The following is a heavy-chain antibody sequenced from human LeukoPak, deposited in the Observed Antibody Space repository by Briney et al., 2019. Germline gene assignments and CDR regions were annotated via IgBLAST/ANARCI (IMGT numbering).Heavy chain of an antibody. J-gene: IGHJ3*01. Sequence: PGGSLRLSCAASGFIVSSNYMSWVRQAPGKGLEWVSIIYSGGSTYYADSVKGRFTVSRDNAKNSLYLQMNSLRAEDTAVYYCARALRLGATVWGQGTMVTVSS. CDR3: ARALRLGATV. D-gene: IGHD3-16*01. CDR2: IYSGGST. V-gene: IGHV3-53*01. CDR1: GFIVSSNY.